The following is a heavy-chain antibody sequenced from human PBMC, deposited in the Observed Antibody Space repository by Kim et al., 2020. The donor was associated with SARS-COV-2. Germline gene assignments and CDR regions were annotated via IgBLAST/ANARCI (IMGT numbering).Heavy chain of an antibody. CDR3: AKDNRDYYDSSGYYGVEGYFQH. J-gene: IGHJ1*01. Sequence: LSLTCAASGFTFDDYTMHWVRQAPGKGLEWVSLISWDGGSTYYADSVKGRFTISRDNSKNSLYLQMNSLRTEDTALYYCAKDNRDYYDSSGYYGVEGYFQHWGQGTLVTVSS. D-gene: IGHD3-22*01. V-gene: IGHV3-43*01. CDR1: GFTFDDYT. CDR2: ISWDGGST.